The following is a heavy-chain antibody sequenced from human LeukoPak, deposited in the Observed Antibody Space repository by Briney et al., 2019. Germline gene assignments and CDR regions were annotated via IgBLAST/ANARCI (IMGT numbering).Heavy chain of an antibody. J-gene: IGHJ4*02. Sequence: GTSLRLSCAASGFTFDDYAMHWVRQAPGKGLEWVSGISWNSGSIGYADSVKGRFTISRDDAKNSLYLQMNSLRAEDMALYYCAKSGTSGYAFDYWGQGTLVTVSS. D-gene: IGHD3-22*01. CDR2: ISWNSGSI. CDR1: GFTFDDYA. V-gene: IGHV3-9*03. CDR3: AKSGTSGYAFDY.